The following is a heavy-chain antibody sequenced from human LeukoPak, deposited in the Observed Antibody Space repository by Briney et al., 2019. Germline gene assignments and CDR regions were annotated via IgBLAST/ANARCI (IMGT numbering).Heavy chain of an antibody. V-gene: IGHV4-59*01. CDR2: IYYSGST. J-gene: IGHJ5*02. D-gene: IGHD2-2*01. CDR1: GGSISSYY. Sequence: SETLSLTCTVSGGSISSYYWSWIRQPPGKGLEWIGYIYYSGSTNYNPSLKSRVTISVDTSKNQFSLKLSSVTAADTAVYYCARVESVPAAIWFDPWGQGTLVTVSS. CDR3: ARVESVPAAIWFDP.